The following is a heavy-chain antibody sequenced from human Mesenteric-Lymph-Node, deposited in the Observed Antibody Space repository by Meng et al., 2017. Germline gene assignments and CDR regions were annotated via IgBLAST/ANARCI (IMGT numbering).Heavy chain of an antibody. CDR2: IKPDGSAQ. CDR3: ATSIVGPTTRYFDY. D-gene: IGHD1-26*01. V-gene: IGHV3-7*01. CDR1: GFPFSTYW. Sequence: GESLKISCAASGFPFSTYWMNWVRQAPGKGPEWVANIKPDGSAQFYVDSVKGRFTLSRDNAKNSVYLQMNSLRAEDTAVYYCATSIVGPTTRYFDYWGQGMLVTVSS. J-gene: IGHJ4*02.